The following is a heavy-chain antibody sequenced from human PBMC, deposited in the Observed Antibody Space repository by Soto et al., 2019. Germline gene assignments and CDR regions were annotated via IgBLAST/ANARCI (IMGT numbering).Heavy chain of an antibody. D-gene: IGHD3-9*01. V-gene: IGHV4-4*07. J-gene: IGHJ6*02. CDR1: GGSISSYY. Sequence: PPETLSPTCTVFGGSISSYYWSWIRQPAGKGLEWIGRIYTSGSTNYNPSLKSRVTMSVDTSKNQFSLKLSSVTAADTAVYYCARGTDVLRYFDFYGMDVWGQGTTVTVSS. CDR2: IYTSGST. CDR3: ARGTDVLRYFDFYGMDV.